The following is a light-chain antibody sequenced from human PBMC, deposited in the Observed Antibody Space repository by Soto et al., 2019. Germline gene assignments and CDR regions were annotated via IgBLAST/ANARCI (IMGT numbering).Light chain of an antibody. CDR2: EVS. CDR1: SSDVGGYNY. J-gene: IGLJ1*01. V-gene: IGLV2-8*01. Sequence: SVLTQPPSSSGSPVQSVTISCTGTSSDVGGYNYVSWYQQHPGKAPKLMIYEVSKRPSGVPDRFSGSKSGNTASLTVSGLQAEDEADYYCISYAGSNLLYVFGTGNKVTVL. CDR3: ISYAGSNLLYV.